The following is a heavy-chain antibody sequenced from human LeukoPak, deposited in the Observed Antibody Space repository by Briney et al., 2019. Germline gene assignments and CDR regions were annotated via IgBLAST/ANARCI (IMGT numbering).Heavy chain of an antibody. CDR3: ARDRIAAAGYYYYYGMDV. CDR2: ISYDGSNK. J-gene: IGHJ6*02. V-gene: IGHV3-30-3*01. CDR1: GFTFSSYA. Sequence: GGSLRLSCAASGFTFSSYAMHWVRQAPGKGLEWVAVISYDGSNKYYADPVKGRFTISRDNSKNTLYLQMNSLRAEDTAVYYCARDRIAAAGYYYYYGMDVWGQGTTVTVSS. D-gene: IGHD6-13*01.